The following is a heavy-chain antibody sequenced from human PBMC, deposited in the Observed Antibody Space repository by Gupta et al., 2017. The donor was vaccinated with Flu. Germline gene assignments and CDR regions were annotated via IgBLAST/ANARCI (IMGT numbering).Heavy chain of an antibody. CDR2: IWYDGSNK. D-gene: IGHD6-19*01. Sequence: QVQLVESGGGVVQPGRSLRLPCAASGFTFSSYGMHWVRQAPGKGLEWVAVIWYDGSNKYYADSVKGRFTISRDNSKNTLYLQMNSLRAEDTAVYYCARDLGSSGWYKPGHYYYYGMDVWGQGTTVTVSS. CDR3: ARDLGSSGWYKPGHYYYYGMDV. CDR1: GFTFSSYG. V-gene: IGHV3-33*01. J-gene: IGHJ6*02.